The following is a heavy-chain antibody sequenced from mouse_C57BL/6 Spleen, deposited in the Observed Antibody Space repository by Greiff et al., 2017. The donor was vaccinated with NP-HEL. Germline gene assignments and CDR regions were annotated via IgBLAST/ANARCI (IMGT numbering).Heavy chain of an antibody. CDR2: FYPGSGSI. CDR3: ARHEAFITTVVARGFDV. J-gene: IGHJ1*03. V-gene: IGHV1-62-2*01. Sequence: VQLQQSGAELVKPGASVKLSCKASGYTFTEYTIHWVKQRSGQGLEWIGWFYPGSGSIKYNEKFKDKATLTADKSSSTVYMELSRLTSEDSAVYVCARHEAFITTVVARGFDVWGTGTTVTVSS. D-gene: IGHD1-1*01. CDR1: GYTFTEYT.